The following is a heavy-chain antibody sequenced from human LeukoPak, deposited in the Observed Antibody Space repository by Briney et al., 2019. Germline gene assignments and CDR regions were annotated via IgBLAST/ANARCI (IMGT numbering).Heavy chain of an antibody. Sequence: SETLSLTCSVSGYSITSTSFWAWIRQTPGKGLEWIGSINHLGSAYYNPSLESRVTISVDTSKNHFSLNLKFVTAADTAVYYCAREDGSSGYDDFWGQGTLVTVSS. CDR1: GYSITSTSF. CDR2: INHLGSA. CDR3: AREDGSSGYDDF. D-gene: IGHD5-12*01. J-gene: IGHJ4*02. V-gene: IGHV4-38-2*02.